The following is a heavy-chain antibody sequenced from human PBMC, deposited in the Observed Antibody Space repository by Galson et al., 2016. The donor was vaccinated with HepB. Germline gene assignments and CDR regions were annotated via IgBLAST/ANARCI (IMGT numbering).Heavy chain of an antibody. CDR1: GGSISSDYYY. Sequence: TLSLTCTVSGGSISSDYYYWNWLRQHPGKGLEWIGYIYNTGSTYYKSSLKSRVTISINKSKNQFSLDLSSVTAADTAIYYCARISYSGYVAFDSWGQGTLVTVSS. V-gene: IGHV4-31*03. J-gene: IGHJ4*02. CDR3: ARISYSGYVAFDS. D-gene: IGHD5-12*01. CDR2: IYNTGST.